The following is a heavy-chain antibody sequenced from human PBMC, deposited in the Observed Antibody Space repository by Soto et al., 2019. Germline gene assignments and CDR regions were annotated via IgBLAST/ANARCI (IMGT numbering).Heavy chain of an antibody. Sequence: QVQLVQSGAEVKKPGSSVKVSCKASGGTFSSYSINWVRQAPGQGLEWMGEIIPIFGTANYAQKFQGRVMMTADESTSTAYMELSRLRSEDTAVYYCARDGGRHSGGIDYWGQGTLVTVSS. CDR3: ARDGGRHSGGIDY. J-gene: IGHJ4*02. D-gene: IGHD1-26*01. CDR1: GGTFSSYS. CDR2: IIPIFGTA. V-gene: IGHV1-69*01.